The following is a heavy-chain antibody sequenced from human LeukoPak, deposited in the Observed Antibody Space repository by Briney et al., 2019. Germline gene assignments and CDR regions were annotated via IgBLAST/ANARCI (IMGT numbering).Heavy chain of an antibody. Sequence: ASVKVSCKASGYTFNTYGISWVRQAPGQGLEWMGWISSSTGNTKYAQKLRGRVTMTTDTSTSTAYLELRSLRSDDAAVYYCARLPLGYCSGTSCLDWGQGTLVTVSS. CDR2: ISSSTGNT. J-gene: IGHJ4*02. V-gene: IGHV1-18*01. CDR1: GYTFNTYG. CDR3: ARLPLGYCSGTSCLD. D-gene: IGHD2-2*01.